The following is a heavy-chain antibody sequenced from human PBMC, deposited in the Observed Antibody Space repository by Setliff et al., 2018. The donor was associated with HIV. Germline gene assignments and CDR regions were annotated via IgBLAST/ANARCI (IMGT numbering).Heavy chain of an antibody. CDR1: GGSISSGSYY. CDR3: VSSWYWDFDF. D-gene: IGHD6-13*01. J-gene: IGHJ4*02. V-gene: IGHV4-61*09. CDR2: VYTDWST. Sequence: SETLSLTCTVSGGSISSGSYYWIWIRQPAGKGLEWIGHVYTDWSTHYNPSLHSRVTISVDMSKNQFSLKMNSLTAADTALYYCVSSWYWDFDFWGQGAQVTVSS.